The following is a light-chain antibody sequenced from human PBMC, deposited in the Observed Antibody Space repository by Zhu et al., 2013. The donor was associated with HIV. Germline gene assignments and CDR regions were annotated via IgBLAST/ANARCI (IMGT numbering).Light chain of an antibody. V-gene: IGKV3-15*01. J-gene: IGKJ1*01. CDR1: QSVSGN. CDR2: GAS. Sequence: EIVMTQSPATLSVSPGERATVSCRASQSVSGNLAWYQQKPGQAPRLLLYGASTRATGIPARFSGSESGTEFTLTISGLQSEDFAVYYCQEYNNWPPAFGQGTKVEIK. CDR3: QEYNNWPPA.